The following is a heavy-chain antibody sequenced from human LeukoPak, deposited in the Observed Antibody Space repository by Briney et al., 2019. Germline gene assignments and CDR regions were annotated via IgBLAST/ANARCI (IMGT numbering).Heavy chain of an antibody. Sequence: SETLSLTCTISGDSISNYYWSWIRPPPGRGLEWIGYIYYSGGTDYNPSLKSRVSISVDTSKTHFSLKLTSVTAADTAVYYCARTGYCSSKYCDYYGMDVWGQGTTVIVSS. D-gene: IGHD6-13*01. CDR2: IYYSGGT. J-gene: IGHJ6*02. V-gene: IGHV4-59*01. CDR1: GDSISNYY. CDR3: ARTGYCSSKYCDYYGMDV.